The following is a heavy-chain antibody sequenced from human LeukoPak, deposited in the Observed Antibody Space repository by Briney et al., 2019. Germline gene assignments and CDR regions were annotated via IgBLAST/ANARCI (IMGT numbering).Heavy chain of an antibody. D-gene: IGHD3-16*01. CDR1: GFTFSNYW. CDR2: INLDESDK. Sequence: GGSLRLSCVASGFTFSNYWMHWVRRSPGKGLEWVANINLDESDKNYLDSVKGRFTISRDNAEKSLYLQMKSLRAEDTAVYFCARGSATSVGVDYWGQGTLVTVSS. J-gene: IGHJ4*02. CDR3: ARGSATSVGVDY. V-gene: IGHV3-7*01.